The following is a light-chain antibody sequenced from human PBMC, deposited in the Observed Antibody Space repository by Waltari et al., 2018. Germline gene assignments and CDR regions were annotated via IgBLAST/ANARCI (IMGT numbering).Light chain of an antibody. V-gene: IGLV7-46*01. J-gene: IGLJ3*02. CDR1: PVAVTPGQY. CDR3: SLSYNGPRV. CDR2: DTS. Sequence: QALVTQEPALPVSPGGTVTLPSGSRPVAVTPGQYPYWFQQKPGQAPRPLFDDTSKNQSWTPVRFSGSLLGVKAALTLSGAQPEDESEYSCSLSYNGPRVFGGGTKLTVL.